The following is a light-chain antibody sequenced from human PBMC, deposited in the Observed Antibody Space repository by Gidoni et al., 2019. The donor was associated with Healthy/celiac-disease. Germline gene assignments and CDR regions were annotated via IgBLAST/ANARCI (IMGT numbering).Light chain of an antibody. CDR3: QHYNNWPPMYT. J-gene: IGKJ2*01. V-gene: IGKV3-15*01. CDR2: GAS. CDR1: QSVSSN. Sequence: EIVMTQAPATLSVSPGERANLSCRASQSVSSNLAWYQQKPGQAPRLLIYGASTRATGIPARFSGSGSGTEFTLTISSLQSEDFAFYYCQHYNNWPPMYTFGQGTKLEIK.